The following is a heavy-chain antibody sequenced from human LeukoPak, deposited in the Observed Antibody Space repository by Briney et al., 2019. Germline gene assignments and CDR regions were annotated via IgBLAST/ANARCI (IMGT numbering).Heavy chain of an antibody. CDR2: ISAYNGNT. CDR3: ARGWYSGYDYFDY. D-gene: IGHD5-12*01. Sequence: ASVKVSCQAPGYSFPSYGISWVRQAPGQGLEGMGWISAYNGNTNYAQKLQGRVTMTTDTSTSTAYMELRSLRSDDTAVYYCARGWYSGYDYFDYWGQGTLVTVSS. CDR1: GYSFPSYG. V-gene: IGHV1-18*04. J-gene: IGHJ4*02.